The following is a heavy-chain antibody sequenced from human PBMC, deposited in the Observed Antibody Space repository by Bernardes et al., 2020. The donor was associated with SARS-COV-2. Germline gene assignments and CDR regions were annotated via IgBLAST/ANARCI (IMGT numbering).Heavy chain of an antibody. V-gene: IGHV3-11*01. CDR3: LTDGGHRRFRL. J-gene: IGHJ4*02. Sequence: GGSLRLSGVVSGFTLSDDHINWIRQTPGKGLEWISYITRNGDSIVYSDSVKGRFTISRDIAENAVYLQMNSLRADDTAVYYCLTDGGHRRFRLWGQGTLVTVSS. D-gene: IGHD3-3*01. CDR1: GFTLSDDH. CDR2: ITRNGDSI.